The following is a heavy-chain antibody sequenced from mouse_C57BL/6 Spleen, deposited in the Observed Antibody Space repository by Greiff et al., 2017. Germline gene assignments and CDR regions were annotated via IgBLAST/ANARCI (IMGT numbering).Heavy chain of an antibody. CDR3: ALTAQVFDY. CDR1: GYTFTSYW. V-gene: IGHV1-50*01. CDR2: IDPSDSYT. J-gene: IGHJ2*01. D-gene: IGHD3-2*02. Sequence: QVQLQQPGAELVKPGASVKLSCKASGYTFTSYWMQWVKQRPGQGLEWIGEIDPSDSYTNYNQKFKGKATLTVDTSSSTAYMQLSSLTSEDSAVYYCALTAQVFDYWGQGTTLTVSS.